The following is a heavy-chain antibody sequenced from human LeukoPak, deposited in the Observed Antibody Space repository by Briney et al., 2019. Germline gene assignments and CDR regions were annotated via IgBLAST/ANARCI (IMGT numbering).Heavy chain of an antibody. CDR3: ARVHQQLALYAFDV. Sequence: SETLSLTCAVYGGSFSGHYWSWIRQPPGKGLEWIGEINHSGNTNHNPSLKSRVTIGVDTSKNQFSLKVNSVTAADTAVYYCARVHQQLALYAFDVWGHGTLVTVSS. CDR2: INHSGNT. J-gene: IGHJ3*01. D-gene: IGHD6-13*01. V-gene: IGHV4-34*01. CDR1: GGSFSGHY.